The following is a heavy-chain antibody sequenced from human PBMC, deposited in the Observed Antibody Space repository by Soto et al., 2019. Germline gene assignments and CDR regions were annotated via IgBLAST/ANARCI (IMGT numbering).Heavy chain of an antibody. CDR1: GGSISSGDYY. V-gene: IGHV4-30-4*01. CDR3: ATGGYYYDSSGSQRVDY. CDR2: IYYSGST. Sequence: SETLSLTCTVSGGSISSGDYYWSWIRQPPGKGLEWIGYIYYSGSTYYNPSLKSRVTISVDTSKNQFSLKLSSVTAADTAVYYCATGGYYYDSSGSQRVDYWGQGTLVTVSS. D-gene: IGHD3-22*01. J-gene: IGHJ4*02.